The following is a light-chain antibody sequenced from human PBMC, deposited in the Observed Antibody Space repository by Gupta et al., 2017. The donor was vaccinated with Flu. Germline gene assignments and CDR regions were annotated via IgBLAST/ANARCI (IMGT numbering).Light chain of an antibody. V-gene: IGKV2D-29*01. Sequence: DIVMTLTPLPLSVTMGQTASLSRKSSQSLLLSDGMTYLYWYLQKPRQPPQLLIYEVANRFSRGPHRCISGSACTKYSLKISRMEADEVVVYYYLQNKQRPPVTFGPGTKVDIK. CDR2: EVA. CDR3: LQNKQRPPVT. CDR1: QSLLLSDGMTY. J-gene: IGKJ3*01.